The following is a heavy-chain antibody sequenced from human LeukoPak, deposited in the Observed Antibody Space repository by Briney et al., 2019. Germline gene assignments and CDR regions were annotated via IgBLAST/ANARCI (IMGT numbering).Heavy chain of an antibody. J-gene: IGHJ4*02. CDR2: ISGSGGST. CDR3: AKLHNLNCDY. Sequence: PGGSLRLSCAASGFTFSDYAMSWVRQAPGEGLEWVSTISGSGGSTYYADSVKGRFTISRDSSKNTLYLQMNNLRPEDTAVYYCAKLHNLNCDYWGLGTLVTVSS. CDR1: GFTFSDYA. D-gene: IGHD1-14*01. V-gene: IGHV3-23*01.